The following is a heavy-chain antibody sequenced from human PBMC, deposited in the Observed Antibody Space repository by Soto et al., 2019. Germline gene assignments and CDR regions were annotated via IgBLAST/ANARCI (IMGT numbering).Heavy chain of an antibody. J-gene: IGHJ6*02. Sequence: GESLKISCKGSGYSFTSYWIGWVRQMPGKGLEWMGIIYPGDTDTRYSPNFQGQVTISADKSISTAFLQWSSLKASDTAMYYCAGGGVRGVITRTRDYYGMDVWGQGT. V-gene: IGHV5-51*01. CDR2: IYPGDTDT. CDR3: AGGGVRGVITRTRDYYGMDV. CDR1: GYSFTSYW. D-gene: IGHD3-10*01.